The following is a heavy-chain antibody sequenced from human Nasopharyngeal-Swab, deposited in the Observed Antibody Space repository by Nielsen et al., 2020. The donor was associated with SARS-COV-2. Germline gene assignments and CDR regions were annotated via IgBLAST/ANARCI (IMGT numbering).Heavy chain of an antibody. D-gene: IGHD3-22*01. CDR3: ARRQGYYDSSGNLDY. CDR2: IYPGDSDT. V-gene: IGHV5-51*01. CDR1: GYSFTSYW. Sequence: GESLKISCKGSGYSFTSYWIGWVRQMHGKGLEWMGIIYPGDSDTRYSPSFPGQVTISADKSISTAYLQWSSLKASDTAMYYCARRQGYYDSSGNLDYWGQGTLVTVSS. J-gene: IGHJ4*02.